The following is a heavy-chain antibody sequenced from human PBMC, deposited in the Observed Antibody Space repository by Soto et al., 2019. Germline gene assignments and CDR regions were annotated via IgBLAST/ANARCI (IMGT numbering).Heavy chain of an antibody. CDR3: ALLDVFGVVIIGLDY. V-gene: IGHV1-8*02. D-gene: IGHD3-3*01. J-gene: IGHJ4*02. Sequence: ASVKVSCKASGYPFTNYAMHWVRQAPGQRLEWMGWMNPNSGNTGYAQKFQGRVTMTRNTSISTAYMEPSSLRSEDTTVYYCALLDVFGVVIIGLDYWGQGTLVTVSS. CDR2: MNPNSGNT. CDR1: GYPFTNYA.